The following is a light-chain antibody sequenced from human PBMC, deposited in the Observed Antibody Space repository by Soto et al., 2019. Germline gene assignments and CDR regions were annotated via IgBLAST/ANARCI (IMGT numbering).Light chain of an antibody. Sequence: QSAPTQPASVSGSPGQSITISCTGTSSDVGSYNYVSWYQQHPGKAPKLMIYEVSNRPSGVSDRFSGSKSGNTASLTISGLQAEDEADYYCSSYTSTATRVFGGGTKLTVL. J-gene: IGLJ3*02. CDR2: EVS. V-gene: IGLV2-14*01. CDR1: SSDVGSYNY. CDR3: SSYTSTATRV.